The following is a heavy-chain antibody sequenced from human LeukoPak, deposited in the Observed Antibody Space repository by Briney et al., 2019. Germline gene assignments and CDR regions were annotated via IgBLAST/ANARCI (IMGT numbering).Heavy chain of an antibody. J-gene: IGHJ4*02. D-gene: IGHD1-1*01. V-gene: IGHV3-30*03. CDR1: GFTFSNYG. CDR3: ARKNEQGVTDF. Sequence: GGSLRLSCAASGFTFSNYGMHWVRQAPGKGLEWVAVISYDGSNKYYADSLKGRFTISRDNSKNTAFLQMNSLRPEDTALYYCARKNEQGVTDFWGQGALVTVSA. CDR2: ISYDGSNK.